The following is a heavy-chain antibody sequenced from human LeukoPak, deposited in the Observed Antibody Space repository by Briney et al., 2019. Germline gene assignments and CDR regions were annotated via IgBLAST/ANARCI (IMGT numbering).Heavy chain of an antibody. Sequence: GGSLRLSCAASGFTFSSYAMSWVRQAPGKGLEWVSAISGSGGSTYYADSVKGRFTISRDNSKNTLYLQMNSLRAEDTAVYYCAVPPSSSWYYFDYWGQGTPVTVSS. CDR1: GFTFSSYA. V-gene: IGHV3-23*01. D-gene: IGHD6-13*01. CDR3: AVPPSSSWYYFDY. J-gene: IGHJ4*02. CDR2: ISGSGGST.